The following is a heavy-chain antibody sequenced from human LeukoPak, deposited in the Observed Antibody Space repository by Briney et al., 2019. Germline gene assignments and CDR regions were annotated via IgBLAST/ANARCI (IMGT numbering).Heavy chain of an antibody. CDR3: ARGQKDIVVVPAASNYYYYYYMDV. CDR1: GGSFSGYY. D-gene: IGHD2-2*01. V-gene: IGHV4-34*01. Sequence: SETLSLTCAVYGGSFSGYYWSWIRQPPGKGLEWIGEINHSGSTNYNPSLKSRVTISLDTSKNQFSLKLSSVTAAGTAVYYCARGQKDIVVVPAASNYYYYYYMDVWGKGTTVTVSS. CDR2: INHSGST. J-gene: IGHJ6*03.